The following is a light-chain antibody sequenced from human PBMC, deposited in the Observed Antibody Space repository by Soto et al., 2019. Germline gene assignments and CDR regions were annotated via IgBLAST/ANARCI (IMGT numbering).Light chain of an antibody. CDR3: MQGTHWPPT. Sequence: DVVLTQSPLSLPVTLGQPASISCRSSQSLVYSDGIAYLNWFQQRPGQSPRRLIYKASNRDSGVPDRFSGSGSGADFTLQISRVEAEDVGIYYCMQGTHWPPTFGRGTRVEIK. J-gene: IGKJ1*01. V-gene: IGKV2-30*01. CDR1: QSLVYSDGIAY. CDR2: KAS.